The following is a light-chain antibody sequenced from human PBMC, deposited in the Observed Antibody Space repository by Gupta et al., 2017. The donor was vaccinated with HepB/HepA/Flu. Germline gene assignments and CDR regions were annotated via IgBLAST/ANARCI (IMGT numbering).Light chain of an antibody. Sequence: QSALTQPASVSGSPGQSITISCTGTSSDVGGYNYVSWYQQHPGTAPKLLIYGVSNRPSGVPKRFSGSKSGNTASLTIYGLQAEDEADHYCRSYKSSRTREFFGTGTKVTVL. CDR3: RSYKSSRTREF. V-gene: IGLV2-14*03. CDR1: SSDVGGYNY. J-gene: IGLJ1*01. CDR2: GVS.